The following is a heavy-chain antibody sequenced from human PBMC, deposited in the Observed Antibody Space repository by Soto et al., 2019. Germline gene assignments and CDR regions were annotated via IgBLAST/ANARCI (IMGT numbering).Heavy chain of an antibody. Sequence: SETLSLTCTVSGGSISSSSYYWGWIRQPPGKGLEWIGSIYYSGSTYYNPSLKSRVTISVDTSKNQFYLKLSSVTAADTAVYYCARHAAGYSSHARGRLYCFDYWGQGTLVTVSS. V-gene: IGHV4-39*01. J-gene: IGHJ4*02. CDR2: IYYSGST. D-gene: IGHD6-13*01. CDR1: GGSISSSSYY. CDR3: ARHAAGYSSHARGRLYCFDY.